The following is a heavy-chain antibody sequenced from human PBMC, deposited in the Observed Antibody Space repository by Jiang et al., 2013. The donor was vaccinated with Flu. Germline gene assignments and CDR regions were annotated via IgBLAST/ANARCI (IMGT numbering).Heavy chain of an antibody. CDR3: ARDQYDYGHDAFDI. CDR2: FYRGVRT. V-gene: IGHV4-38-2*02. J-gene: IGHJ3*02. D-gene: IGHD5-12*01. CDR1: GYPIRDGYY. Sequence: GSGLVKPSETLSLTCTVSGYPIRDGYYWGWVRQSPGKGLEWIGSFYRGVRTYHNPSLKSRVTISGDTFNNQFSLKLTSVTAADTAVYYCARDQYDYGHDAFDIWGQGTMVTVSS.